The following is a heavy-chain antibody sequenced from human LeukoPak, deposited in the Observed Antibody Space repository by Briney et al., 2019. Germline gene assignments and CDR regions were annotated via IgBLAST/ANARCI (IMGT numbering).Heavy chain of an antibody. D-gene: IGHD2-15*01. CDR2: INPNSGGT. CDR1: GYTFTGYY. V-gene: IGHV1-2*02. Sequence: EASVKVSCKASGYTFTGYYMHWVRQAPGQGLEWMGWINPNSGGTNYAQKFQGRVTMTRDTSISTAYMELSRLRSDDTAVYYCARVGPVCSGGSCVSYYYYMDVWGKGTTVTVSS. CDR3: ARVGPVCSGGSCVSYYYYMDV. J-gene: IGHJ6*03.